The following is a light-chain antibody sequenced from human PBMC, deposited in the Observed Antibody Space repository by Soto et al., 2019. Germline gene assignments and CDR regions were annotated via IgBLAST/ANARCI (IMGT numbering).Light chain of an antibody. CDR1: QTVPGNY. CDR3: QQYGGSPPGVT. CDR2: GAS. Sequence: ELVLTQSPDTLSLSPGERATLSCRASQTVPGNYLAWFQQKPGQAPRLLIYGASSRAPAIPDRFSGSGSGTDFTLTISRLESEDFAVYYCQQYGGSPPGVTFGQGTKLEIK. J-gene: IGKJ2*01. V-gene: IGKV3-20*01.